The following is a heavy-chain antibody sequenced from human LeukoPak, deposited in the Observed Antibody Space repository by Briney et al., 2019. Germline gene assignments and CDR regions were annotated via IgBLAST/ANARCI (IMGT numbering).Heavy chain of an antibody. D-gene: IGHD6-19*01. CDR1: GGSISSYY. J-gene: IGHJ3*02. CDR2: IYYSGST. V-gene: IGHV4-59*08. Sequence: SETLSLTCTVSGGSISSYYWSWIRQPPGKGLEWIGYIYYSGSTNYNPSLKSRVTISVDTSKNKFSLKLSSVTAADTAVYYCARVSLSSGWYGRDDAFDIWGQGTMVTVSS. CDR3: ARVSLSSGWYGRDDAFDI.